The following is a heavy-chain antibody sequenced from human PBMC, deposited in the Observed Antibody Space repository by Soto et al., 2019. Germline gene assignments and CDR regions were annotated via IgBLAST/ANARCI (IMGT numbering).Heavy chain of an antibody. J-gene: IGHJ6*02. D-gene: IGHD3-10*01. CDR2: ISYDGSNK. Sequence: QVQLVESGGGVVQPGRSLRLSCAASGFTFSSYAMHWVRQAPGKGLEWVAVISYDGSNKYYADSVKGRFTISRDNAKNTLYLQMNSLRAEDTAVYYWARDLGSVADYYCYGMDVWGQGTTVTVSS. CDR3: ARDLGSVADYYCYGMDV. CDR1: GFTFSSYA. V-gene: IGHV3-30-3*01.